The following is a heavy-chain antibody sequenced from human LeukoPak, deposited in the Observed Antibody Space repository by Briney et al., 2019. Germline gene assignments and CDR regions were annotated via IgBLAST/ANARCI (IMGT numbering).Heavy chain of an antibody. D-gene: IGHD6-13*01. Sequence: GGFLRLSCAASGFTFSNYGMHWVRQAPGKGLEWVAVISYDGSNKYYADSVKGRFTISRDNSKNTLYLQMNSLRAEDTAVYYCAKDSRSSWSYYYYYYGMDVWGQGTTVTVSS. CDR3: AKDSRSSWSYYYYYYGMDV. V-gene: IGHV3-30*18. CDR2: ISYDGSNK. J-gene: IGHJ6*02. CDR1: GFTFSNYG.